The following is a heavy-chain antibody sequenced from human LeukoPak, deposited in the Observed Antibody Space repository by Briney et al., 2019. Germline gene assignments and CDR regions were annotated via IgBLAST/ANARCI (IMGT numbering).Heavy chain of an antibody. V-gene: IGHV4-34*01. CDR3: ARRPVTTHVGAFDI. D-gene: IGHD4-17*01. J-gene: IGHJ3*02. CDR1: GGSFSGYY. Sequence: SETLSLTCAVYGGSFSGYYWSWIRQPPGKGLEWIGEINHSGSTNYNPSLKSRVTISVDTSKNQFSLKLSSVTAADTAVYYCARRPVTTHVGAFDIWGQGTMVTVSS. CDR2: INHSGST.